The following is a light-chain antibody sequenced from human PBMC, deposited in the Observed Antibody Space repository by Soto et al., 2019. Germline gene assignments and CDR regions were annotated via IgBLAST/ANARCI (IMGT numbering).Light chain of an antibody. CDR3: QQYSTSSPRYT. CDR1: QSVSSNF. Sequence: EIVLTQSPGTLSLSPGERATLSCRASQSVSSNFLAWYQQKPGQAPRLIIYNASRRAAGIPDRFSGSGSGTDFTLTISRLEPEDFAVYYCQQYSTSSPRYTFGQGTKLEIK. CDR2: NAS. J-gene: IGKJ2*01. V-gene: IGKV3-20*01.